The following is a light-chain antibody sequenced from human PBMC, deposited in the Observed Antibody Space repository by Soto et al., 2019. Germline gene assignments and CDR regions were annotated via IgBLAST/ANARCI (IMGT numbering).Light chain of an antibody. CDR2: DAS. CDR1: QTISSS. Sequence: DIQMTQSPSTLSASVGDRVTITCRASQTISSSLAWYQHKPGKAPKLLIFDASTLQTGVPSRFSGGECGTAFPCTITGLQPADSATSYSQQHKDSTAVTLGQGTK. CDR3: QQHKDSTAVT. V-gene: IGKV1-5*01. J-gene: IGKJ2*01.